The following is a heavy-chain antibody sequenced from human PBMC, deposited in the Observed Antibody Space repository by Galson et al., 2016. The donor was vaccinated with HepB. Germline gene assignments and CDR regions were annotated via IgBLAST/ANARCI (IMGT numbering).Heavy chain of an antibody. D-gene: IGHD1-1*01. CDR2: IYGGGATT. CDR3: ARDEGYSSSGTDV. J-gene: IGHJ6*02. CDR1: GFTVSAHC. Sequence: SLRLSCAASGFTVSAHCMAWVRQAPGKGLEWVAAIYGGGATTYYTDSVKGRFSISRVISQNTVYLQMESLRTEDMAIYYCARDEGYSSSGTDVWGQGNTVIVSS. V-gene: IGHV3-53*01.